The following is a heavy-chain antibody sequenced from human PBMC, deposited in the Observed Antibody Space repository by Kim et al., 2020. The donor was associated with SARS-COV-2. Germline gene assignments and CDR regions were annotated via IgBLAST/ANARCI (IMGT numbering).Heavy chain of an antibody. V-gene: IGHV1-8*01. D-gene: IGHD3-3*01. CDR2: MNPNSGNT. Sequence: ASVKVSCKASGYTFTSYDINWVRQATGQGLEWMGWMNPNSGNTGYAQKFQGRVTMTRNTSISTAYMELSSLRSEDTAVYYCALFWSGYYSFDYWGQGTLVTVSS. CDR1: GYTFTSYD. J-gene: IGHJ4*02. CDR3: ALFWSGYYSFDY.